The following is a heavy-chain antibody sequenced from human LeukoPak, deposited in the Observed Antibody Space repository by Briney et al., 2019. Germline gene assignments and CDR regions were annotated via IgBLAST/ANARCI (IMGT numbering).Heavy chain of an antibody. Sequence: SQTLSLTCTVSGGSISSGSYYWSWIRQPAGKGLEWIGRIYTSGSTNYNPSLKSRVTISVDTSKNQFSLKLSSVTAADTAVYYCARRSSWPHSVDYWGQGTPVTVSS. CDR2: IYTSGST. J-gene: IGHJ4*02. V-gene: IGHV4-61*02. CDR3: ARRSSWPHSVDY. CDR1: GGSISSGSYY. D-gene: IGHD6-13*01.